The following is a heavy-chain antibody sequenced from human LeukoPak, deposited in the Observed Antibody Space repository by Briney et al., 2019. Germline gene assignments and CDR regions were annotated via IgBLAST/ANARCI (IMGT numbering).Heavy chain of an antibody. J-gene: IGHJ6*04. V-gene: IGHV3-30*18. D-gene: IGHD2-2*01. CDR2: ISYDESNK. CDR3: AKEVEYQLLQYYYYGMDV. CDR1: GFTFSSYG. Sequence: GRSLRLSCAASGFTFSSYGMHWVRQAPGKGLEWVAVISYDESNKYYADSVKRRFTISRDNSKNTLYLQMNSLRAEDTAVYYCAKEVEYQLLQYYYYGMDVWGKGTTVTVSS.